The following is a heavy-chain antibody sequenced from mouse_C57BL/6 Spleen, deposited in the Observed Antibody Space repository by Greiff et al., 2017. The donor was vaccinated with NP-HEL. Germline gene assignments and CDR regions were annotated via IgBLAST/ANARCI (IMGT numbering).Heavy chain of an antibody. CDR1: GYAFSSYW. D-gene: IGHD4-1*01. V-gene: IGHV1-80*01. J-gene: IGHJ1*03. CDR3: ARGINWDMGYWYFDV. Sequence: QVQLQQSGAELVKPGASVKISCKASGYAFSSYWMNWVKQRPGKGLEWIGQIYPGDGDTNYNGKFKGKATLTADKSSSTAYMQLSSLTSEDSAVYVCARGINWDMGYWYFDVWGTGTTVTVSS. CDR2: IYPGDGDT.